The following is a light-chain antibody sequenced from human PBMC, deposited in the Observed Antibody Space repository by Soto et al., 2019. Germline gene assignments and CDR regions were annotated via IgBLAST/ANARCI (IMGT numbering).Light chain of an antibody. V-gene: IGKV3-20*01. CDR2: GAS. CDR3: QQYGSSPLT. J-gene: IGKJ4*01. CDR1: QSVSSNF. Sequence: EIVLTQSPCTLSLSPGEEATLSCRASQSVSSNFLAWYQQKPGQAPRLLIYGASCRATGIPDSFSGSGSGTEFTLTISRLEPEDFAVYYCQQYGSSPLTFGGGTKVEIK.